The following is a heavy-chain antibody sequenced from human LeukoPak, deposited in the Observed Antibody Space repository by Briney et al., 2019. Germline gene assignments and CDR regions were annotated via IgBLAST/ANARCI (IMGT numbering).Heavy chain of an antibody. CDR2: ISWNSGSI. D-gene: IGHD3-22*01. J-gene: IGHJ4*02. V-gene: IGHV3-9*01. CDR3: AKVSYDSSGYEN. CDR1: GFTFSSYG. Sequence: SLRLSCAASGFTFSSYGMHWVRQASGKGLEWVSGISWNSGSIGYADSVKGRFTISRDNAKNSLYLQMNSLRAEDTALYYCAKVSYDSSGYENWGQGTLVTVSS.